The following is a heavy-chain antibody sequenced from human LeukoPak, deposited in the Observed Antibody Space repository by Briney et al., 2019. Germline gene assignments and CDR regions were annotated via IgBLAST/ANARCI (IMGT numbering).Heavy chain of an antibody. D-gene: IGHD6-13*01. V-gene: IGHV3-33*06. CDR1: GFTFDNYA. CDR3: AKDRGSSWRRKTYFDY. CDR2: IWYDGGNE. J-gene: IGHJ4*02. Sequence: GGSLRLSCAASGFTFDNYAMHWVRLAPGKGLEWVAVIWYDGGNEYYADSVKGRFTISRDNSKYTLYLQMNSLRAEDTAVYYCAKDRGSSWRRKTYFDYWGQGTLVTVSS.